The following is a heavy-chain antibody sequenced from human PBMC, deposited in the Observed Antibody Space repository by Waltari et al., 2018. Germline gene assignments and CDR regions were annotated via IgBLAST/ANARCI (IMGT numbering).Heavy chain of an antibody. Sequence: LEVRSLGQEKHSETLSLTCAVSGYSISSGYYWGWIRQPPGKGLEWIGSIYHSGSTYYNPTLKSRVTISVDTSKFQSSLRLSTVSSRDTSADYCSRVLEFDYWGQGTLVTVSS. V-gene: IGHV4-38-2*01. D-gene: IGHD3-3*01. CDR3: SRVLEFDY. CDR1: GYSISSGYY. J-gene: IGHJ4*02. CDR2: IYHSGST.